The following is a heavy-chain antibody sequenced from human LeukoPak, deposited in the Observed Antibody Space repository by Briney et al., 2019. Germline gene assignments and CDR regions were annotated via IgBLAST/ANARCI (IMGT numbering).Heavy chain of an antibody. V-gene: IGHV4-34*01. CDR2: INHSGST. D-gene: IGHD3-3*01. CDR1: GGSFSGYY. J-gene: IGHJ6*03. CDR3: ARTYYDFWSGYCMDV. Sequence: SETLSLTCAVYGGSFSGYYWSWIRQPPGKGLEWIGEINHSGSTNYNPSLKSRVTISVDTSKNQFSLKLSSVTAADTAVYYCARTYYDFWSGYCMDVWGKGTTVTVSS.